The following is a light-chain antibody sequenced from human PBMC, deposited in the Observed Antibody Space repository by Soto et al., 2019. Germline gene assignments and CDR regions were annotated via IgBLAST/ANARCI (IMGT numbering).Light chain of an antibody. V-gene: IGKV3-20*01. CDR3: QQYGSSPLT. CDR2: GAS. Sequence: EIVLTQSPGTLSLSPGERATLSCRASQSVSSSYLAWYPQKPGQAPRLLIYGASTRATGIPDRFSGSGSGKAFTFTIVSLESEDFAVDFCQQYGSSPLTFGGGTKVEI. J-gene: IGKJ4*01. CDR1: QSVSSSY.